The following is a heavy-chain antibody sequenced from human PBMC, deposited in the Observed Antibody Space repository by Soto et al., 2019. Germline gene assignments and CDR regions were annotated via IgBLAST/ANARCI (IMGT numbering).Heavy chain of an antibody. CDR2: IYYSGST. Sequence: SETLSLTCTVSGGSISSYYWSWIRQPPGKGLEWIGYIYYSGSTNYNPSLKSRVTISVDKSKSQLFLKLSSVTAPDTAVYYCARQIYDSSGYYYAYWGQGTLVTVSS. J-gene: IGHJ4*02. D-gene: IGHD3-22*01. CDR1: GGSISSYY. CDR3: ARQIYDSSGYYYAY. V-gene: IGHV4-59*08.